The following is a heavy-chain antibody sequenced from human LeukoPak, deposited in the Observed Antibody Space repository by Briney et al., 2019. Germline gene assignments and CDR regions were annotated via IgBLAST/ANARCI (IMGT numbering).Heavy chain of an antibody. Sequence: GGSLRLSCAASGFTFSSYSMNWVRQAPGKGLEWVSYISSSSSTIYYADSVKGRFTISRDNAMNSLYLQLNSLRDEDTAVYYCARTGDSTGYYVWLDPWGQGTLVTVSS. J-gene: IGHJ5*02. CDR2: ISSSSSTI. CDR1: GFTFSSYS. V-gene: IGHV3-48*02. D-gene: IGHD6-19*01. CDR3: ARTGDSTGYYVWLDP.